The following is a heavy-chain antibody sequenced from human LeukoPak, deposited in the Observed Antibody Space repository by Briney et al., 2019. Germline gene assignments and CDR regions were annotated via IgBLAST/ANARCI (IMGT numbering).Heavy chain of an antibody. D-gene: IGHD3-3*01. CDR2: ISSSSSYI. J-gene: IGHJ4*02. CDR3: ARAGDYDFGFFDY. CDR1: GFTFSSYS. Sequence: GGSLRLSCAASGFTFSSYSMNWVRQAPGKGLEWVSSISSSSSYIYYADSVKGRFTISRDNAKNSLYLQMNSLRAEDTAVYYCARAGDYDFGFFDYWGQGTLVTVSS. V-gene: IGHV3-21*01.